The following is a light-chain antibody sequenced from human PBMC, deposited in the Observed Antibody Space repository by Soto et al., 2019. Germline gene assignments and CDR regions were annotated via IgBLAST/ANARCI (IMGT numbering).Light chain of an antibody. Sequence: DIQMTQSPSSLSASIGDRVTITCRAGQSIGNYLSWYQQKPGKAPNLLIYATSSLQSWVPSRFSGNGSGTEFTLTISSLQPEDFEIYYCQQSYSSTWTFGQGNKVEIK. CDR2: ATS. J-gene: IGKJ1*01. CDR3: QQSYSSTWT. V-gene: IGKV1-39*01. CDR1: QSIGNY.